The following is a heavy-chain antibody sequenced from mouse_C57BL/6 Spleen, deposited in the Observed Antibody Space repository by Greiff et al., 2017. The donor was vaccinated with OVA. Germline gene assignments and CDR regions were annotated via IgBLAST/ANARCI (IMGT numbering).Heavy chain of an antibody. J-gene: IGHJ3*01. CDR1: GFTFSSYA. CDR3: ARDQRLTGGFAY. CDR2: ISDGGSYT. V-gene: IGHV5-4*01. D-gene: IGHD4-1*01. Sequence: EVNLVESGGGLVKPGGSLKLSCAASGFTFSSYAMSWVRQTSEKRLEWVATISDGGSYTDYPDNVKGRFTISRDNAKNNLYLQMSHLKSEDTAMYYCARDQRLTGGFAYWGQGTLVTVSA.